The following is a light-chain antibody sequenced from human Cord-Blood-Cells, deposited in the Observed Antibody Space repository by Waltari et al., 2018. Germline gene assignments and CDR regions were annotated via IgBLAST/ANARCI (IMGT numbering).Light chain of an antibody. CDR1: QSISSY. CDR3: QQSYSTPYT. V-gene: IGKV1-39*01. J-gene: IGKJ2*01. CDR2: AAS. Sequence: DIQMTQSPSSLSASVGESVTITCRASQSISSYLNWYQQKPGKAPKLLIYAASSLQSGVPSRFSGSGSGTDFTRTISSLQPEDFATYYCQQSYSTPYTFGQGTKLEIK.